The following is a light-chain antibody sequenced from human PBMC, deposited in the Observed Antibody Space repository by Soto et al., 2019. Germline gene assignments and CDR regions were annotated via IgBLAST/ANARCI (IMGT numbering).Light chain of an antibody. J-gene: IGKJ4*01. Sequence: EIVLTQSPGTLSLSPGERATISCRASQNVGNNYLAWFQQTPGQAPRLLIFDASSRATGIPDRFSGSGSGTDFTLNINRLEPDDFTVYYCEQYAYSPLTFGGGTKVEF. CDR3: EQYAYSPLT. V-gene: IGKV3-20*01. CDR1: QNVGNNY. CDR2: DAS.